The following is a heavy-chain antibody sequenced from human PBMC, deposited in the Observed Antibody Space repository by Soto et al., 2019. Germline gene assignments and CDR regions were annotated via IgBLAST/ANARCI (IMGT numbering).Heavy chain of an antibody. J-gene: IGHJ4*02. CDR2: ISYDGSNK. D-gene: IGHD3-22*01. CDR1: GFTFSSHG. Sequence: GGSLRLSCAASGFTFSSHGMHWVRQAPGKGLEWVAVISYDGSNKYYADSVKGRFTISRDNSKNTLYLQMSSLRAEDTAVYYCAKSPHYDSSGYLDYWGQGTLVTVSS. V-gene: IGHV3-30*18. CDR3: AKSPHYDSSGYLDY.